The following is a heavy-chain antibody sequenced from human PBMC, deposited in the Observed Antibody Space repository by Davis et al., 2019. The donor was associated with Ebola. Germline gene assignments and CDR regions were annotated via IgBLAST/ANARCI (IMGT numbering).Heavy chain of an antibody. V-gene: IGHV3-30-3*01. CDR3: ARVGYVELLRYYYYGMDV. Sequence: GESLKISCAASGFTFSSYAMHWVRQAPGKGLEWVTLISYDGSEKYYADSVKGRFTISRDNAKNSLYLQMNSLRAEDTAVYYCARVGYVELLRYYYYGMDVWGQGTTVTVSS. D-gene: IGHD1-26*01. J-gene: IGHJ6*02. CDR1: GFTFSSYA. CDR2: ISYDGSEK.